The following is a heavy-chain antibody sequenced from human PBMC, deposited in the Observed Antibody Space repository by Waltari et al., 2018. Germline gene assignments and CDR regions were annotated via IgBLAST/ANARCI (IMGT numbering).Heavy chain of an antibody. Sequence: QVQLQQWGAGLLKPSETLSLTCAVYGGPFSGYYWSWIPQPPGKGLEWIGEINHSGSTNYNPSLKSRVTISVDTSKNQFSLKLSSVTAADTAVYYCARVYGAAAAEKYYFDYWGQGTLVTVSS. CDR3: ARVYGAAAAEKYYFDY. CDR2: INHSGST. CDR1: GGPFSGYY. D-gene: IGHD6-13*01. J-gene: IGHJ4*02. V-gene: IGHV4-34*01.